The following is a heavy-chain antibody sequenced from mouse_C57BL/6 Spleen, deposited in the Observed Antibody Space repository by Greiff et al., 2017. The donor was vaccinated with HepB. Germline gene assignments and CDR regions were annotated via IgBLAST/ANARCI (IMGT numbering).Heavy chain of an antibody. CDR3: ARPLYESHWYFDV. V-gene: IGHV14-2*01. CDR2: IDPEDGET. Sequence: EVKLVESGAELVKPGASVKLSCTASGFNIKDYYMHWVKQRTEQGLEWIGRIDPEDGETKYAPKFQGKATITADTSSNTAYLQLSSLTSEDTAVYYCARPLYESHWYFDVWGTGTTVTVSS. D-gene: IGHD2-3*01. CDR1: GFNIKDYY. J-gene: IGHJ1*03.